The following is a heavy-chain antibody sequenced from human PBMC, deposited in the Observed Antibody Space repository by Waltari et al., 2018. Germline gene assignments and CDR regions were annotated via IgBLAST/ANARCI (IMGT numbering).Heavy chain of an antibody. Sequence: QVQLVQSGAEVKKPGASVKVSCKASGYTFTRYYLHWVRQAPGQGLEWMGIINPSGGSTSYAQKFQGRVTMTRDTSTSTVYMELSSLRSEDTAVYYCARLIPDGGYGDYAVDYWGQGTLVTVSS. CDR2: INPSGGST. J-gene: IGHJ4*02. D-gene: IGHD4-17*01. CDR3: ARLIPDGGYGDYAVDY. V-gene: IGHV1-46*01. CDR1: GYTFTRYY.